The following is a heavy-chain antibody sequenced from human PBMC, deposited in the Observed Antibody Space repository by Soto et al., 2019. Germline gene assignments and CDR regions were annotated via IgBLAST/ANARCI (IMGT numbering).Heavy chain of an antibody. CDR3: ARDRCGGDCSQDH. CDR2: IYHSGTT. D-gene: IGHD2-21*02. J-gene: IGHJ4*02. CDR1: GYSISSGYY. V-gene: IGHV4-38-2*02. Sequence: SETLSLTCAVSGYSISSGYYWGWIWQPPGKGLEWIGSIYHSGTTYYNPSLKSRVAISVDTSKNQFSLKLSSVTAADTAVYHCARDRCGGDCSQDHWGQGTLVTVSS.